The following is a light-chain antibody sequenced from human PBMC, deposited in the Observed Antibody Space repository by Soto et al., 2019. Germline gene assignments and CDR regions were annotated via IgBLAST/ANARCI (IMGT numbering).Light chain of an antibody. CDR2: DAS. CDR1: QSISSY. CDR3: QRRSNWPLT. Sequence: EVVLTQSPATLSLSPGERATLSCRASQSISSYLAWYRQKPGQAPRLLIYDASTRATGIPARFSGSGSGTAFTLTISSLEPEAFAVYYCQRRSNWPLTFGGGDKVEIK. J-gene: IGKJ4*01. V-gene: IGKV3-11*01.